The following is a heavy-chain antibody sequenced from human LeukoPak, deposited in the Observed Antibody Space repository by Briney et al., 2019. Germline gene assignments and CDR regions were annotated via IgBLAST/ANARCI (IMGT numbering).Heavy chain of an antibody. Sequence: SETLSLTCTVCGGSISNSNYYWGWIRQPPGKGLEWIGSIYYSGSTYYNPSLKSRVTISIHTSKNQFSLNLSSVTAADTAVYYCARVTVGALDYWGQGTLVTVSS. CDR2: IYYSGST. V-gene: IGHV4-39*07. D-gene: IGHD1-26*01. CDR1: GGSISNSNYY. J-gene: IGHJ4*02. CDR3: ARVTVGALDY.